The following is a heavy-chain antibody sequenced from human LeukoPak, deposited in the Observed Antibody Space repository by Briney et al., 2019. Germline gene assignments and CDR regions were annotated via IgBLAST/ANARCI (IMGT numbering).Heavy chain of an antibody. V-gene: IGHV3-74*01. CDR2: INSEGSST. J-gene: IGHJ4*02. CDR1: GFTFSSHW. D-gene: IGHD2-2*01. Sequence: GGSLRLSCAASGFTFSSHWMHWVRQVPGKGLVWVSRINSEGSSTSYADSVKGRFTISRDNAKNTLYLQMNSLRPEDTAVYYCAKDQCTRTSCDGYPGYWGQGSLVTVSS. CDR3: AKDQCTRTSCDGYPGY.